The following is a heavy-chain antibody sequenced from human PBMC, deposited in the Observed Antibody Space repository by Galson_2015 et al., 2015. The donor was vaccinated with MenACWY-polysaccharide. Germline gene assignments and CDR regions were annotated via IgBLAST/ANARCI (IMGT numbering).Heavy chain of an antibody. D-gene: IGHD3-22*01. J-gene: IGHJ4*02. Sequence: SLRLSCAASGFTFNAYGMHWVRQAPGKGLEWVAFIRYDGRNKYYADSVKGRFTISRDDSKNTLYLQMNSLIAEDTAVYSCAKDGFRDDSSGSHKTAGGYWGQGTQVAVSS. CDR3: AKDGFRDDSSGSHKTAGGY. CDR1: GFTFNAYG. CDR2: IRYDGRNK. V-gene: IGHV3-30*02.